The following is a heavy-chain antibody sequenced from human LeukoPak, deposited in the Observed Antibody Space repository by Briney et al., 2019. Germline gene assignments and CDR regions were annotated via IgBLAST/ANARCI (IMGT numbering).Heavy chain of an antibody. CDR2: IIPILGIA. CDR3: ARAPAYDSSGYYSNWFDP. J-gene: IGHJ5*02. CDR1: GGTFSSYA. V-gene: IGHV1-69*04. Sequence: ASVKVSCKASGGTFSSYAISWVRQAPGQGLEWMGRIIPILGIANYAQKFQGRVTITADRSTSTAYMELSSLRSEDTAVYYCARAPAYDSSGYYSNWFDPWGQGTLVTVSS. D-gene: IGHD3-22*01.